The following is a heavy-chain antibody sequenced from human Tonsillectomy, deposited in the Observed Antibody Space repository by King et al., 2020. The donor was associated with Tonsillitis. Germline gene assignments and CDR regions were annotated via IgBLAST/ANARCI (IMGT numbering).Heavy chain of an antibody. CDR2: INPNSAGT. J-gene: IGHJ4*02. CDR3: ARSNWSDYFDY. D-gene: IGHD1-1*01. V-gene: IGHV1-2*04. Sequence: QLVQSGAEVKKPGASVKVSCNASGYTFTDYYILWVRQAPGQGLEWMGWINPNSAGTNYAQKFQGWVTMTRDTSISTAYMELSRLRSDDTAVYYCARSNWSDYFDYWVQGTLVTVSS. CDR1: GYTFTDYY.